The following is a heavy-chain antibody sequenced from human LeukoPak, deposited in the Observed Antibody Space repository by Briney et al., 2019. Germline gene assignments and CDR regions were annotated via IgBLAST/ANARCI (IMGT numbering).Heavy chain of an antibody. D-gene: IGHD2-2*01. CDR1: GGTFSSYT. V-gene: IGHV1-69*04. J-gene: IGHJ5*02. Sequence: SVKASCKASGGTFSSYTISWVRQAPGQGLEWMGRIIPILGIANYAQKFQGRVTITADKSTSTAYMELSSLRSEDTAVYYCAREGFIVVVPAAMINWFDPWGQGTLVTVSS. CDR2: IIPILGIA. CDR3: AREGFIVVVPAAMINWFDP.